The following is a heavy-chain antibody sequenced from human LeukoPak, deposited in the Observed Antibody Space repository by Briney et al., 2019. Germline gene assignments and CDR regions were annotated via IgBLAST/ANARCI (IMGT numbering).Heavy chain of an antibody. CDR1: GYTFTSYY. V-gene: IGHV1-46*01. J-gene: IGHJ6*03. Sequence: ASVKVSCKASGYTFTSYYMHWVRQAPGQGLEWMGIINPSGGSTSYAQKFQGRVTMTRDMSTSTVYMELSSLRSEDTDVYYCARDPGDFWSGSYYYYMDVWGKGTTVTVSS. CDR2: INPSGGST. D-gene: IGHD3-3*01. CDR3: ARDPGDFWSGSYYYYMDV.